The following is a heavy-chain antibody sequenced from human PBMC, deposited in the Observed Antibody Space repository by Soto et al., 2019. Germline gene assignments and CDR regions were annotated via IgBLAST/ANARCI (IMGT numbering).Heavy chain of an antibody. CDR2: IHYSGRT. V-gene: IGHV4-59*12. J-gene: IGHJ5*02. D-gene: IGHD1-26*01. CDR3: VRVGVGIGNHFDP. CDR1: NGSISGFY. Sequence: QVQLQESGPGLVKPSETLSLTCSVSNGSISGFYWTWIRQPPGKILEWIGYIHYSGRTDYNPSLTSRATMSVDTSKNQFSLNLKSITAADTAVYYCVRVGVGIGNHFDPWGRGTLVTVSS.